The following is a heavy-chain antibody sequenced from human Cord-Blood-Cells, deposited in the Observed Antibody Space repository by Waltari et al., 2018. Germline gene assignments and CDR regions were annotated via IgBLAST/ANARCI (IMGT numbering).Heavy chain of an antibody. J-gene: IGHJ3*02. CDR1: GGSFSGYY. Sequence: AGLLKPSETLSLTCAVYGGSFSGYYWSWIRQPPGKGLEWIGEINHSGSTNYNPSLKSRVTISVDTSKNQFSLKLSSVTAADTAVYYCARARGGVGDFDIWGQGTMVTVSS. V-gene: IGHV4-34*01. CDR3: ARARGGVGDFDI. CDR2: INHSGST. D-gene: IGHD3-16*01.